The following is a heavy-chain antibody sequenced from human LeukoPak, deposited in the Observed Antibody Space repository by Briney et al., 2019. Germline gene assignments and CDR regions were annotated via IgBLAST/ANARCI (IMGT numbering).Heavy chain of an antibody. CDR2: IYTSGST. D-gene: IGHD3-10*01. J-gene: IGHJ5*02. CDR3: ARESNYHGSGTGWFDP. CDR1: GGSFSGYY. Sequence: SETLSLTCAVYGGSFSGYYWSWIRQPAGKGLEWIGRIYTSGSTNYNPSLKSRVTISVDTSKNQLSLKLSSVTAADTALYYCARESNYHGSGTGWFDPWGQGTLVTVSS. V-gene: IGHV4-59*10.